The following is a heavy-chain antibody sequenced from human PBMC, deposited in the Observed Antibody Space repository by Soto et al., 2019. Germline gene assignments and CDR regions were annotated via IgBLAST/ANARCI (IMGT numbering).Heavy chain of an antibody. CDR1: GGSISSYY. CDR2: IYYSGST. J-gene: IGHJ5*02. D-gene: IGHD6-19*01. V-gene: IGHV4-59*08. CDR3: ARRDSSGWTNWFDP. Sequence: SETLSLTCPVSGGSISSYYLSWIRQPPGKGLEWIGYIYYSGSTNYNPSLKSRVTISVDTSKNQFSLKLSSVTAADTAVYYCARRDSSGWTNWFDPWGQGTLVTVSS.